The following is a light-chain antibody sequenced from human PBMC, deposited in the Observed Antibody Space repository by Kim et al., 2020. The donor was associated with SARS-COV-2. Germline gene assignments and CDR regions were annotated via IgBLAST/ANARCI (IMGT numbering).Light chain of an antibody. CDR3: QQSDSTRFT. CDR2: AAS. V-gene: IGKV1-39*01. Sequence: ASVGDGVTITCRASQNSNRYLDWYQQKPGKAPKLLIYAASNLQSGVPSRFSGSESGTDFTLTINSLQLEDFATYYCQQSDSTRFTFGPGTKVDIK. CDR1: QNSNRY. J-gene: IGKJ3*01.